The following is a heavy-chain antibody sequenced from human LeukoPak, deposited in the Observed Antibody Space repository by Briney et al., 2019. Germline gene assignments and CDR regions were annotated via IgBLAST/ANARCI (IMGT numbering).Heavy chain of an antibody. CDR3: AKRAYYDILTGYAYFDY. V-gene: IGHV3-23*01. Sequence: GGSLRLSCAASGFTFSTYEMNWVRQAPGKGLEWVSGISRSGDTAYYTKSVKGRFTISRDNSKNTLYLQMNSLRAEDTAVYYCAKRAYYDILTGYAYFDYWGQGTLVTVSS. CDR2: ISRSGDTA. CDR1: GFTFSTYE. D-gene: IGHD3-9*01. J-gene: IGHJ4*02.